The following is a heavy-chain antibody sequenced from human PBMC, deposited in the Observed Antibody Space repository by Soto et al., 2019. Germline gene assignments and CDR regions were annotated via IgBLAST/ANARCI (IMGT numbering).Heavy chain of an antibody. CDR3: AREGWPLLQTGMDV. V-gene: IGHV3-48*02. CDR2: ISSRNRTI. J-gene: IGHJ6*02. CDR1: GFTFRSYS. D-gene: IGHD2-15*01. Sequence: EVQLVESGGGLKQPGGSLRLSCAASGFTFRSYSMNWVRQAPGKGLEWVSYISSRNRTINYADSVKGRFIISRDNAKKSLYLQMHSLRDEDTAVYYCAREGWPLLQTGMDVWVQGTTVTVSS.